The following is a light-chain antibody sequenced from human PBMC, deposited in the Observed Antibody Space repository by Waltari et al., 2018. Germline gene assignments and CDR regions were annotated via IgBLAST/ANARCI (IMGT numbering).Light chain of an antibody. J-gene: IGKJ1*01. CDR3: LQGNSTPLT. CDR1: QGIGTW. CDR2: TAS. Sequence: DIQMTQPPSSLSASLGHGTPTTCRASQGIGTWLSWYQQKPGKAPKLLIYTASSLQGGVPSRFSGSGSGTDYTLTISSLQPEDFATYYCLQGNSTPLTFGQGTKVEIK. V-gene: IGKV1-12*01.